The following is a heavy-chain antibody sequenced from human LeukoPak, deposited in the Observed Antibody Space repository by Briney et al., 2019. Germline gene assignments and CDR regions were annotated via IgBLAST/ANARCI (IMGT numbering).Heavy chain of an antibody. J-gene: IGHJ6*03. D-gene: IGHD6-13*01. V-gene: IGHV3-7*01. CDR3: ARMTVYSSSWLAYYMDV. CDR1: GFTDSSYW. CDR2: IKMDGSNK. Sequence: GGSLRLSCAASGFTDSSYWMSWVRQAPGKGLEGVANIKMDGSNKYYVDCVKDRFTISRNNAKNSLYLQMNSLRAEDTAVYYCARMTVYSSSWLAYYMDVWGKGTTVTVSS.